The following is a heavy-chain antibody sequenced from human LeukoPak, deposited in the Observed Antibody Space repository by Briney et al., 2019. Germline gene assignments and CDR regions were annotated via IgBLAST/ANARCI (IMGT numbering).Heavy chain of an antibody. CDR2: IRYDGNNK. J-gene: IGHJ4*02. Sequence: GRSLRLSCAASGFIFSTYGMHWVRQAPGKGLEWVTFIRYDGNNKYYADSVKGRFTISRDNSKNTLYLQMNSLRAEDAAVYYCARDALPYSSGYADYWGQGNLVTVSS. V-gene: IGHV3-30*02. CDR1: GFIFSTYG. D-gene: IGHD6-19*01. CDR3: ARDALPYSSGYADY.